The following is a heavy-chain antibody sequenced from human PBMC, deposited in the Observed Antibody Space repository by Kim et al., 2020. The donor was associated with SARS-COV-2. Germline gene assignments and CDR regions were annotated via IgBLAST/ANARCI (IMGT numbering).Heavy chain of an antibody. CDR2: SSSSSTQ. V-gene: IGHV3-48*01. Sequence: SSSSSTQYYAHTVKGRFTISRDNAKNSLYLQMNSLRAEDTAVYYCARLPAPWGQGTLVTVSS. J-gene: IGHJ5*02. CDR3: ARLPAP.